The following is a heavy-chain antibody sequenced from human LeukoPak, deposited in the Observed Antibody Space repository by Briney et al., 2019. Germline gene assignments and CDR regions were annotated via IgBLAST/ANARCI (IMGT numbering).Heavy chain of an antibody. V-gene: IGHV3-23*01. CDR1: GFTFSSYS. Sequence: GGSLRLSCAASGFTFSSYSMNWVRQAPGKGLEWVAAISGSGGSTFYADSVKGRFTISRDNSKKTLYVQMNSLRVEDAAVYYCAKGLGNMVRGVIIGDFDYWGQGILVTVSS. CDR2: ISGSGGST. D-gene: IGHD3-10*01. J-gene: IGHJ4*02. CDR3: AKGLGNMVRGVIIGDFDY.